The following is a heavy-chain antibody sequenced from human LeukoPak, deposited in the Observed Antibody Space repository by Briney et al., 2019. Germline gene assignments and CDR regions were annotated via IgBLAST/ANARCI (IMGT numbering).Heavy chain of an antibody. V-gene: IGHV3-23*01. Sequence: GGSLRLSCAASGFTFSSYSMNWVRQAPGKGLEWISAMSGSGDKTHYADSVKGRFTISRDNSKNTLYLQINSLRAEDTALYYCAKGTNNGRPNSFFPHGMDVWGQGTTVTVSS. CDR2: MSGSGDKT. CDR3: AKGTNNGRPNSFFPHGMDV. D-gene: IGHD2-8*01. J-gene: IGHJ6*02. CDR1: GFTFSSYS.